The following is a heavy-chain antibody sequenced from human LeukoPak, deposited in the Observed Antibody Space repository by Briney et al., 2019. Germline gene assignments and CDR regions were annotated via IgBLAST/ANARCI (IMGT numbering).Heavy chain of an antibody. V-gene: IGHV4-4*07. Sequence: SETLSLTCTVSGGSISSYYWGWIRQPAGKGLEWIGRIYTSGSTNYNPSLKSRVTMSVDTSKNQFSLKLSSVTAADTAVYYCARDPGPLYYYGSDAFDIWGQGTMVTVSS. CDR1: GGSISSYY. J-gene: IGHJ3*02. CDR3: ARDPGPLYYYGSDAFDI. CDR2: IYTSGST. D-gene: IGHD3-10*01.